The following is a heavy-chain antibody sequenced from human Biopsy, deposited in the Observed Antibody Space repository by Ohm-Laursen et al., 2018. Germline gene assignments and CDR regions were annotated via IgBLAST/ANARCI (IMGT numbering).Heavy chain of an antibody. CDR2: IIPILRTT. J-gene: IGHJ4*02. V-gene: IGHV1-69*04. CDR3: AREAIGYQLPCDD. Sequence: VSSVKVSCKTSTGTFDSYGVTWARQAPGQGLEWMGRIIPILRTTTYAPKFQGRVTFTADKSSSTAYLELSSLTSEDTAMFYCAREAIGYQLPCDDWGQGTLVTVSS. D-gene: IGHD2-15*01. CDR1: TGTFDSYG.